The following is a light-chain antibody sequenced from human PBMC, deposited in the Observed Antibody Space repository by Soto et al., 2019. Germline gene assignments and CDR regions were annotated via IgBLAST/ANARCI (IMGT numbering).Light chain of an antibody. Sequence: EIVLTQSPATLSLSPGERATLSCRASQSVSSYLAWYQQKPGQAPRLLIYDASNRATGIPARFSGSGSGTAFTLTISSLEPEDFAVYYCQQGVTFGGGTKVEIK. J-gene: IGKJ4*01. CDR3: QQGVT. CDR1: QSVSSY. V-gene: IGKV3-11*01. CDR2: DAS.